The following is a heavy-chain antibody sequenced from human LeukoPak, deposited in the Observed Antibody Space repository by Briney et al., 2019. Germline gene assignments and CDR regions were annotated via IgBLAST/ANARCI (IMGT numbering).Heavy chain of an antibody. V-gene: IGHV4-39*07. D-gene: IGHD2-2*01. CDR3: ARDAGHQLSRRNYYAMDV. CDR2: IYDSGST. J-gene: IGHJ6*02. CDR1: GGSISSSSYY. Sequence: SETRSLTCTVSGGSISSSSYYWGWIRQPPGKGLEWIGSIYDSGSTYYNPSLKSRVTISVDTSKNQFSLKLSSVTAADTAVYYCARDAGHQLSRRNYYAMDVWGQGTTVTVSS.